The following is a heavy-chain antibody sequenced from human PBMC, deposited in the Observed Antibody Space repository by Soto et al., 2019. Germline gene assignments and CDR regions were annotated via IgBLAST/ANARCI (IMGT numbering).Heavy chain of an antibody. CDR1: GFSLSTSGMC. CDR3: ALGYYYGSGSLDNWFDP. Sequence: SGPTLVNPTQTLTLTCTFSGFSLSTSGMCVSWIRQPPGKALEWLALVDWDDDKYYSTSLKTRLTISKDTSKNQVVLTMTNMDPVDTATYYCALGYYYGSGSLDNWFDPWGQGTLVAVS. CDR2: VDWDDDK. J-gene: IGHJ5*02. D-gene: IGHD3-10*01. V-gene: IGHV2-70*01.